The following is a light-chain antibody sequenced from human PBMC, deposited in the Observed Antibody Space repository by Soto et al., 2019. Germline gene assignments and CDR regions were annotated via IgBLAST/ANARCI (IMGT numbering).Light chain of an antibody. V-gene: IGKV1-5*01. CDR1: QSISSW. CDR2: DAS. Sequence: DIQMTQSPSTLSASVGDRVTITCRASQSISSWLAWYQQKPGKAPKLLIYDASSLESGVPSRFSGSGSGTTFSLTTSSLQPDDFAAYYCQQYNSYSPWTFGQGTKVEIK. J-gene: IGKJ1*01. CDR3: QQYNSYSPWT.